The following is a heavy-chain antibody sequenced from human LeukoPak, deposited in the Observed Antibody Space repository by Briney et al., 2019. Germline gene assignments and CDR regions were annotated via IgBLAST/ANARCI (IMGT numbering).Heavy chain of an antibody. J-gene: IGHJ4*02. CDR2: ISYDGSNK. CDR3: AKGITAMVLDY. CDR1: GFTFSSYA. V-gene: IGHV3-30-3*01. D-gene: IGHD5-18*01. Sequence: GGSLRLSCAASGFTFSSYAMHWVRQAPGKGLEWVAVISYDGSNKYYADSVKARFTISRDNSKNTLYLQMNSLRGEDTAVYYCAKGITAMVLDYWGQGTLVTVSS.